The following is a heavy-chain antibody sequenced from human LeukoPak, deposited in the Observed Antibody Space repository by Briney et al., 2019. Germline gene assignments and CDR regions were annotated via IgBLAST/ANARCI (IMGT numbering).Heavy chain of an antibody. Sequence: ASVKVSCTASGYTFTSYGISWVRQAPGQGLEWMGWISAYNGNTNYAQKLQGRVTMTTDTSTSTAYMELRSLRSDDTAVYYCARLSPDTAMVTDDYWGQGTLVTVSS. V-gene: IGHV1-18*01. CDR2: ISAYNGNT. J-gene: IGHJ4*02. CDR1: GYTFTSYG. CDR3: ARLSPDTAMVTDDY. D-gene: IGHD5-18*01.